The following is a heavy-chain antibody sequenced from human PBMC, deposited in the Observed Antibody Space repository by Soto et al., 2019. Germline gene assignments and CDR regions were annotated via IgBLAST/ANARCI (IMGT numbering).Heavy chain of an antibody. D-gene: IGHD2-15*01. CDR3: ARGVVVVAATVYYYYYMDV. V-gene: IGHV3-21*01. CDR1: GFTFSSYS. Sequence: EVQLVESGGGLVKPGGSLRLSCAASGFTFSSYSMNWVRQAPGKGLEWVSSISSSSSYIYYADSVKGRFTISRDNAKNSLYLQMNSLRAEDTAVYYCARGVVVVAATVYYYYYMDVWGKGTTVTVSS. CDR2: ISSSSSYI. J-gene: IGHJ6*03.